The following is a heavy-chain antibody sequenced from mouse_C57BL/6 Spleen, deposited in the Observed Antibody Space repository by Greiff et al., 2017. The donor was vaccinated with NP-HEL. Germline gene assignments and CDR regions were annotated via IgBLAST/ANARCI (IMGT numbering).Heavy chain of an antibody. J-gene: IGHJ3*01. D-gene: IGHD1-1*01. CDR1: GYTFTSYW. Sequence: VQLQQSGAELAKPGASVKLSCKASGYTFTSYWMHWVKQRPGQGLEWIGYINPSSGYTKYNQKFKDKATLTADKSSSTAYMQLSSLTYEDSAVYYCAREAFPTVVAPGFAYWGQGTLVTVSA. V-gene: IGHV1-7*01. CDR2: INPSSGYT. CDR3: AREAFPTVVAPGFAY.